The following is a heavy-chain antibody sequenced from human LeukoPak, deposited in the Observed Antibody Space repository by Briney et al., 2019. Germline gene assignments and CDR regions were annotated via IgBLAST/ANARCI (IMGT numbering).Heavy chain of an antibody. Sequence: ASVKVSCKASGYTFTAYYIHWLRQAPGQGLEWMGIINPSGGSTSYAQKFQGRVTMTRDTSTSTVYMELSSLRSEDTAVYYCARSGYYYGLDVWGQGTTVTLSS. V-gene: IGHV1-46*01. CDR1: GYTFTAYY. D-gene: IGHD3-22*01. CDR3: ARSGYYYGLDV. CDR2: INPSGGST. J-gene: IGHJ6*02.